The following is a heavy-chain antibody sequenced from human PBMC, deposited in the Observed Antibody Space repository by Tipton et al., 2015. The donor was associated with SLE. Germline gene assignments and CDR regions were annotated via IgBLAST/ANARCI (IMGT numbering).Heavy chain of an antibody. D-gene: IGHD3-22*01. Sequence: SLRLSCTPSKITFSDYWMHWVRQAPGKGLVWVSRIYSDGSSANYADSVRGRFTISRDNAKSTLYLQMNSLRAEDTAVYYCGTTSSDYGMDVWGQGTTVTVSS. J-gene: IGHJ6*02. V-gene: IGHV3-74*01. CDR1: KITFSDYW. CDR3: GTTSSDYGMDV. CDR2: IYSDGSSA.